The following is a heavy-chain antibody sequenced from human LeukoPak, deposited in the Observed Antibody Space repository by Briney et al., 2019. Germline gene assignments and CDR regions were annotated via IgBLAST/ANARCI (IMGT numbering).Heavy chain of an antibody. CDR1: GFTFSSYY. V-gene: IGHV3-48*02. CDR3: ARDQFYAFDI. CDR2: ISRSSSTI. Sequence: PGGSLRLSCAGSGFTFSSYYMIWVRQAPGKGLEWVSYISRSSSTIYYADSVKGRFTISGDNAKNSLYLQMNSLRDEDTAVYYCARDQFYAFDIWGQGTMVTVSS. J-gene: IGHJ3*02.